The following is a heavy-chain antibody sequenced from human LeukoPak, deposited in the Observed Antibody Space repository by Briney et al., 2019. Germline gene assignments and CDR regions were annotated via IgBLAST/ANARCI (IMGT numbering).Heavy chain of an antibody. V-gene: IGHV3-21*01. CDR3: ARDIIPSGVMAYCFDF. J-gene: IGHJ4*02. CDR2: ISSSSNYI. CDR1: GFTFSIYT. Sequence: NPGGSLRLSCAASGFTFSIYTMNWVRQAPGKGLEWVASISSSSNYIYYTDSVQGRFTISRDNAKNSLFLQMNSLKGEDTAFYYCARDIIPSGVMAYCFDFWGQGTLVTVSS. D-gene: IGHD3-16*01.